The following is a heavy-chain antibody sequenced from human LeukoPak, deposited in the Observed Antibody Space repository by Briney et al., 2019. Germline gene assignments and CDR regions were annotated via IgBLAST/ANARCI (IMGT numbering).Heavy chain of an antibody. CDR2: IKSKTDGGTT. CDR1: GGSISSYY. Sequence: PSETLSLTCTVSGGSISSYYWSWIRQPPGKGLEWVGRIKSKTDGGTTDYAAPVKGRFIISRDDSKNTLYLQMNSLKTEDTAVYYCTTDGYSGYEGLYDYWGQGTLVTVSS. CDR3: TTDGYSGYEGLYDY. J-gene: IGHJ4*02. V-gene: IGHV3-15*01. D-gene: IGHD5-12*01.